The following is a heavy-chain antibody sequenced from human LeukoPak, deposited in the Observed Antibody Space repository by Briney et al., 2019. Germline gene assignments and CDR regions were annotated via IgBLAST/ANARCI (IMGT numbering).Heavy chain of an antibody. CDR3: ARLIAVAGTFWFDP. J-gene: IGHJ5*02. CDR2: IYSGGST. V-gene: IGHV3-66*04. Sequence: GGSLRLTCAASGFTVSSNYMSWVRQAPRKGLEWVSFIYSGGSTYYADSVKGRFTISRDNSKNTLYLQMNSLRAEDTAVYYCARLIAVAGTFWFDPWGQGTLVTVSS. D-gene: IGHD6-19*01. CDR1: GFTVSSNY.